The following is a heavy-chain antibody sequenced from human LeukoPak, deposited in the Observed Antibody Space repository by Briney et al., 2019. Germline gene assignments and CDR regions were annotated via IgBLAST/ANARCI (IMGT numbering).Heavy chain of an antibody. V-gene: IGHV4-59*12. CDR2: IYYSGST. CDR1: GGSISSYY. CDR3: ARVQYYVWGSYRLYYFDY. D-gene: IGHD3-16*02. Sequence: SETLSLTCTVSGGSISSYYWSWIRQPPGKGLEWIGYIYYSGSTNRNPSVKSRVAMSVDTSKKQFSLKLSSVTAADTAVYYCARVQYYVWGSYRLYYFDYWGQGTLVTVSS. J-gene: IGHJ4*02.